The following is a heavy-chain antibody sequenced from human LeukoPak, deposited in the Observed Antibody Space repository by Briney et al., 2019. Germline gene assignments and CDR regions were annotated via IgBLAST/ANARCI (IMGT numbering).Heavy chain of an antibody. CDR2: IIPIFGTA. J-gene: IGHJ4*02. Sequence: SVKVSCKASGGTFSSYAISWVRQAPGQGLEWMGGIIPIFGTANYAQKFQGRVTITTDESTSTAYMELSSLRSEDTAVYYCAIGRYDSSGYEGAYFDYWGQGTLVTVSS. CDR1: GGTFSSYA. D-gene: IGHD3-22*01. V-gene: IGHV1-69*05. CDR3: AIGRYDSSGYEGAYFDY.